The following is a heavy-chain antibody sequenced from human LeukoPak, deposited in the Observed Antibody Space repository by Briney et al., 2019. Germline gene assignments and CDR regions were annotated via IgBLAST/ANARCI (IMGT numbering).Heavy chain of an antibody. CDR2: IYYSGST. CDR1: GGSISSYY. J-gene: IGHJ4*02. V-gene: IGHV4-59*08. Sequence: SETLSLTCTVSGGSISSYYWSWIRQPPGKGLEWIGYIYYSGSTYYNPSLKSRVTISVDTSKNQFSLKLSSVTAADTAVYYCASGYCSSTSCYLRDWGQGTLVTVSS. D-gene: IGHD2-2*01. CDR3: ASGYCSSTSCYLRD.